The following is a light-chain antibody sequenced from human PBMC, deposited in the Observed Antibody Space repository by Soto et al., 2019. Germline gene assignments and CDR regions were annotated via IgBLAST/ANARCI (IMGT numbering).Light chain of an antibody. V-gene: IGKV1-39*01. Sequence: DIEMTQSPSSLSASVGDKVTITCRASQNVDIYLNWYQQKPGKAPDLLIFAASSLQRGVPSRFSGSGSGPDFTLTISSLQPEDVATYYCQQSYTTPYTFGQGTKLEIK. CDR1: QNVDIY. CDR2: AAS. CDR3: QQSYTTPYT. J-gene: IGKJ2*01.